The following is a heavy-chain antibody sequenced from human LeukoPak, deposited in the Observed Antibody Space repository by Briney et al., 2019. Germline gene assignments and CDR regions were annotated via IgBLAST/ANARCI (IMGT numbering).Heavy chain of an antibody. Sequence: GGSLRLSCAASGFTVSSNYMSWVRQAPGKGLEWVSVIYSGGSTYYADSVKGRFTISRDNSKNTLYLQMNSLRAEDTAVYYCARVQAGRDGYNYYFDYWGQGTLVTVSS. J-gene: IGHJ4*02. CDR3: ARVQAGRDGYNYYFDY. V-gene: IGHV3-53*01. D-gene: IGHD5-24*01. CDR2: IYSGGST. CDR1: GFTVSSNY.